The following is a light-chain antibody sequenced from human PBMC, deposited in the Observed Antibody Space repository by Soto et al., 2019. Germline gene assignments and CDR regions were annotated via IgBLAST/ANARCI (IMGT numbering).Light chain of an antibody. CDR3: HPYGSSPYT. CDR2: GAS. J-gene: IGKJ2*01. V-gene: IGKV3-20*01. CDR1: QSVSSSY. Sequence: VLTQSPGTLSLSPGERATHSCRASQSVSSSYLAWYQQIPGQSPRLLIYGASSSATGIPDRFSGSGSGTDFTLTISRLEPEDFAVYYYHPYGSSPYTFGQGTNLEIK.